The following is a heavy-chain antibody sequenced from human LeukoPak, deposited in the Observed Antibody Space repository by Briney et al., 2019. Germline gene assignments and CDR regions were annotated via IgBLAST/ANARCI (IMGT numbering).Heavy chain of an antibody. CDR1: GGTFSSYA. Sequence: SVKVSCKASGGTFSSYAISWVRQAPGQGLEWMGRIIPILGIANYAQKFQGRVTITADKSTSTAYMELSSLRSEDTAVYYCARERGYYDSSGYYFDYWDQGTLVTVSS. J-gene: IGHJ4*02. D-gene: IGHD3-22*01. V-gene: IGHV1-69*04. CDR2: IIPILGIA. CDR3: ARERGYYDSSGYYFDY.